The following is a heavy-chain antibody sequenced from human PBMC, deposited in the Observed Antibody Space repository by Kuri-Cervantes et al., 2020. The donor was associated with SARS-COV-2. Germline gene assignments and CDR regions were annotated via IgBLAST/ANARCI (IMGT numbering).Heavy chain of an antibody. CDR2: INPSGGST. V-gene: IGHV1-46*01. Sequence: ASVKVSCKASGYTFTSYYMHWVRQAPGQGLEWMGIINPSGGSTSYAQKFQGRVTITADESTRTAYMELSSLRSEDTAVYYCARDQERRGYSYGYSISSWGQGTLVTVSS. D-gene: IGHD5-18*01. CDR3: ARDQERRGYSYGYSISS. J-gene: IGHJ4*02. CDR1: GYTFTSYY.